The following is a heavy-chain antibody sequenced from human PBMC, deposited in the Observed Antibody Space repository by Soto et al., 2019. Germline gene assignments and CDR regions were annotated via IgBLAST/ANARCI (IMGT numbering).Heavy chain of an antibody. CDR1: GFTFSSYW. CDR3: ARAPRYYDILTGYYNYYYFDY. CDR2: IKQDGSEK. D-gene: IGHD3-9*01. V-gene: IGHV3-7*03. J-gene: IGHJ4*02. Sequence: PGGSLRLSCAASGFTFSSYWMSWVRQAPGKGLEWVANIKQDGSEKYYVDSVKGRFTISRDNAKNSLYLQMNSLRAEDTAVYYCARAPRYYDILTGYYNYYYFDYWGQGTLVTVSS.